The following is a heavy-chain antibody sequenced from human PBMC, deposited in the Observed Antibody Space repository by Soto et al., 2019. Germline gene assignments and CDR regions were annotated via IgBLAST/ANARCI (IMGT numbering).Heavy chain of an antibody. CDR2: IYYSGST. CDR1: GGSISSYY. J-gene: IGHJ4*02. CDR3: ARLQEDDFWSGYYTGIGGYYFDY. V-gene: IGHV4-59*01. D-gene: IGHD3-3*01. Sequence: PSETLSLTCTVSGGSISSYYWSWMRQPPGKGLEWIGYIYYSGSTNYNPSLKSRVTISVDTSKNQFSLKLSSVTAADTAVYYCARLQEDDFWSGYYTGIGGYYFDYWGQGTLVTVSS.